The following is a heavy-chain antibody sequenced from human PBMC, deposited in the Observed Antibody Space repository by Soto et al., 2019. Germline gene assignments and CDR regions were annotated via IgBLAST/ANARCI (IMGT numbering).Heavy chain of an antibody. CDR2: IKSKANSYAT. D-gene: IGHD2-2*01. J-gene: IGHJ4*02. CDR1: GFIFSGSA. CDR3: IRPYCSGTACYAFDF. V-gene: IGHV3-73*02. Sequence: EVLLVESGGGLVQPGGPLKLSCAASGFIFSGSAIHWVRQASGKGLEWVGHIKSKANSYATPYAASVKGRFTVSRDDSSNTAYLQMNSLKAEDTALYYCIRPYCSGTACYAFDFWGRGTLVTVSS.